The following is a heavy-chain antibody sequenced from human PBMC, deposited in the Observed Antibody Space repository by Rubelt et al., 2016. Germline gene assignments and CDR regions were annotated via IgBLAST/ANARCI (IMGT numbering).Heavy chain of an antibody. CDR1: GYSFTSYW. CDR3: ARLGAEGTIEYFDV. Sequence: EVQLVQSGAEVKKPGESLKISCKGSGYSFTSYWIGWVRQMPGKGLEWMGIIYPGDSDTKYRPSFQGQVSADKASSTVYLQWTGLKASDTAMYYCARLGAEGTIEYFDVWGRGTLVTVSS. V-gene: IGHV5-51*03. J-gene: IGHJ2*01. D-gene: IGHD1-7*01. CDR2: IYPGDSDT.